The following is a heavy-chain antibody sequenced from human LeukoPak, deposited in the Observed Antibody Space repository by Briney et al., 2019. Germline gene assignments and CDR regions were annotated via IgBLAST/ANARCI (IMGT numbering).Heavy chain of an antibody. CDR3: ARDQSYDSGGYIGGNYGY. D-gene: IGHD3-22*01. J-gene: IGHJ4*02. V-gene: IGHV3-30*02. CDR2: IRYDGSNK. CDR1: GFTFSSYG. Sequence: PGGSLRLSCAATGFTFSSYGMHWVRQAPGKGLEWVAFIRYDGSNKYYADSVKGRFTISRDNSKNTLYLQMGSLRDEDMAVYYCARDQSYDSGGYIGGNYGYWGQGTLVTVSS.